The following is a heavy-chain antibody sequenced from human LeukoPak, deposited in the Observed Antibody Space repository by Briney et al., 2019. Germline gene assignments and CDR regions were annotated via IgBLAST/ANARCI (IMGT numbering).Heavy chain of an antibody. V-gene: IGHV3-30-3*01. CDR1: GFTFSSYA. D-gene: IGHD3-10*01. J-gene: IGHJ4*02. CDR3: AKDRGIYGSGSYYAN. CDR2: ISYDGSNK. Sequence: PGRSLRLSCAASGFTFSSYAMHWVRQAPGKGLEWVAVISYDGSNKYYADSVKGRFTISRDNSKNTLYLQMNSLRAEDTAVYYCAKDRGIYGSGSYYANWGQGTLVTVSS.